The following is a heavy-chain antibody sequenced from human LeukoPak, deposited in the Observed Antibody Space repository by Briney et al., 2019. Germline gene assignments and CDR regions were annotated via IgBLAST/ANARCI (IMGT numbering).Heavy chain of an antibody. V-gene: IGHV4-34*01. CDR2: INHSGTT. J-gene: IGHJ4*02. Sequence: PSETLSLTCVVYGGSFSGYYWSWIRQPPGKGLEWIGEINHSGTTNYDPSLKSRVTISVDTSKNQFSLKLSSVTAADTAVYYCARGIAAAGGDYWGQGTLVTVSS. CDR3: ARGIAAAGGDY. D-gene: IGHD6-13*01. CDR1: GGSFSGYY.